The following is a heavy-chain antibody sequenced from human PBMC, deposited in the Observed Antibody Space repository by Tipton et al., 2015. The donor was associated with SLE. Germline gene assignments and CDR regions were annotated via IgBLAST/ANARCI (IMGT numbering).Heavy chain of an antibody. CDR3: ARQGNYAGNSGWFAP. D-gene: IGHD4-23*01. CDR1: GDSVSSRSST. J-gene: IGHJ5*02. Sequence: GLVKPSQTLSLTCAISGDSVSSRSSTWTWIRQSPSRGLEWLGRTYYSTKWNYDYAVSVKSRMTISPDTPKNQFSLQLNSVTAADTAVYYCARQGNYAGNSGWFAPWGQGTLVTVSS. CDR2: TYYSTKWNY. V-gene: IGHV6-1*01.